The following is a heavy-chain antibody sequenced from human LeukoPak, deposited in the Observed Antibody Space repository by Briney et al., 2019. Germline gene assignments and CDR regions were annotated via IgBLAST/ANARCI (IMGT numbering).Heavy chain of an antibody. CDR2: ISSSSSYI. V-gene: IGHV3-21*01. D-gene: IGHD5-24*01. J-gene: IGHJ4*02. CDR1: GFTFSTYN. CDR3: AKGWDGYNYFDY. Sequence: PGGSLRLSCAASGFTFSTYNMNWVRQAPGKGLEWVSSISSSSSYIYYADSVKGRFTISRDNAKNSLYLQMNSLGAEDTAVYYCAKGWDGYNYFDYWGQGTLVTVSS.